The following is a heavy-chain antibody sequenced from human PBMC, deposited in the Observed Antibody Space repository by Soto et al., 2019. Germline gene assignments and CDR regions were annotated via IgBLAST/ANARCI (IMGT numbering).Heavy chain of an antibody. CDR1: GFIFSSYA. D-gene: IGHD3-10*01. CDR3: ARDYSVSGSYAPWFDP. Sequence: GGSLRLSCAASGFIFSSYAMSWVRQAPGKGLEWVSAISGSGISTYYADSVKGRFTISRDNSKNTLYLQMNSLRVDDTAVYYCARDYSVSGSYAPWFDPWGQGTLVTVSS. J-gene: IGHJ5*02. CDR2: ISGSGIST. V-gene: IGHV3-23*01.